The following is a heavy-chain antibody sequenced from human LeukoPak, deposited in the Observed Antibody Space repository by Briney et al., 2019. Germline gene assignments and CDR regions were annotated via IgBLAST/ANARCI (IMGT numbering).Heavy chain of an antibody. Sequence: GGSLRLSCAASGFTFDDYGMSWVRQAPGKGLEWVSGINWNGGSTGYADSVKGRFTVSRDNAKNSLYLQMNSLRVEDTALYYCARDTSGTIDYWGQGTLVTVSP. D-gene: IGHD1-26*01. CDR1: GFTFDDYG. CDR2: INWNGGST. V-gene: IGHV3-20*04. J-gene: IGHJ4*02. CDR3: ARDTSGTIDY.